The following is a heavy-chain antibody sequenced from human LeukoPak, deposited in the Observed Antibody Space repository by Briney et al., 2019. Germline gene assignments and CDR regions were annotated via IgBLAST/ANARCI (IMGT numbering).Heavy chain of an antibody. CDR2: IKHDGSEK. J-gene: IGHJ4*02. CDR3: ARQPIYEAYFDY. V-gene: IGHV3-7*01. CDR1: GFPFDRYW. D-gene: IGHD3-16*01. Sequence: GGSLRLSCVASGFPFDRYWMSWVRQAPGKGLEWVANIKHDGSEKNFVDSVKGRFTISRDNAENSLFLQMNSLRADDTAVYFCARQPIYEAYFDYWGQGTLVIVSS.